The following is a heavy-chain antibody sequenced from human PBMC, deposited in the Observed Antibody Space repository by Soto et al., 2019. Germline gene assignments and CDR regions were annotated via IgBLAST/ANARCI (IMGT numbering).Heavy chain of an antibody. Sequence: EASVKVSCKASGYTFTSYGISWVRQAPGQGLEWMGWISAYNGNTNYAQKLQGRVTMTTDTSTSTAYMELRSLRSDDTAVYYCARDRNYDFWSGYYEGYFDYWGQGTLVTVSS. V-gene: IGHV1-18*01. D-gene: IGHD3-3*01. J-gene: IGHJ4*02. CDR2: ISAYNGNT. CDR3: ARDRNYDFWSGYYEGYFDY. CDR1: GYTFTSYG.